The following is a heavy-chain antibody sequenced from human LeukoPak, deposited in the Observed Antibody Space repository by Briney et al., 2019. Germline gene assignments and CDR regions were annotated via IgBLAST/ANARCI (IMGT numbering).Heavy chain of an antibody. Sequence: GGSLRLSCAASGFTFSSYSMNWVHQAPGKGLEWVSSISSSSSYIYYADSVKGRFTIPRDNAKNSLYLQMNSLRAEDTAVYYCARVLFYYGSGSSYDAFDIWSQGTMVTVSS. CDR3: ARVLFYYGSGSSYDAFDI. CDR1: GFTFSSYS. D-gene: IGHD3-10*01. CDR2: ISSSSSYI. J-gene: IGHJ3*02. V-gene: IGHV3-21*01.